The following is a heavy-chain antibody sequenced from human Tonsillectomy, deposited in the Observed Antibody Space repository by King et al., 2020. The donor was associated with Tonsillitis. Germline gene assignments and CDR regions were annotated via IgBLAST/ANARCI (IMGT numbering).Heavy chain of an antibody. V-gene: IGHV3-23*04. CDR1: GFTFSSYA. J-gene: IGHJ3*02. Sequence: VQLVESGGGLVQPGGSLRLSCAASGFTFSSYAMSWVRQAPGKGLEWGSAISGSGGSTYYADSVKGRVTISRDNSKNTLYLQMNSLRAEDTAVYYSAKDTRNTMILGAFDIWGQGTMVTVSS. D-gene: IGHD3-22*01. CDR3: AKDTRNTMILGAFDI. CDR2: ISGSGGST.